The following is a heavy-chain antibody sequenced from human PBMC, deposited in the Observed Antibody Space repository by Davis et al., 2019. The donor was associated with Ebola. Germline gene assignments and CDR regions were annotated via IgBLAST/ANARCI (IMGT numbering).Heavy chain of an antibody. J-gene: IGHJ6*02. CDR3: AREVHGMDV. CDR2: IWYDGSNK. Sequence: LSLTCAASGFTFSSYGMHWVRQAPGKGLEWVAVIWYDGSNKYYADSVKGRFTISRDNSKNTLYLQMNSLRAEDTAVYYCAREVHGMDVWGQGTTVTVSS. CDR1: GFTFSSYG. V-gene: IGHV3-33*01.